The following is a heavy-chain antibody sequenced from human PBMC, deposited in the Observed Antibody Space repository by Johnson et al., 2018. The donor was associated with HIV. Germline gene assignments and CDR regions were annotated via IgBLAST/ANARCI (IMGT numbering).Heavy chain of an antibody. CDR1: GFTFSDYY. J-gene: IGHJ3*02. CDR3: ARDRGSSSWYRDAFDI. V-gene: IGHV3-11*04. CDR2: ISSSGSTI. Sequence: QVQLVESGGGVVQPGRSLRLSCAASGFTFSDYYMSWIRQAPGKGLEWVSYISSSGSTIYYADSVKGRFTISRDNSKNTLYLQMGSLRAEDTAVYYCARDRGSSSWYRDAFDIWGQGTMVTVSS. D-gene: IGHD6-13*01.